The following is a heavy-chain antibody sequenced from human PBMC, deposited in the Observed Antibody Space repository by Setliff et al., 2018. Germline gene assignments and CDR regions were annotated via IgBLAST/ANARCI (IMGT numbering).Heavy chain of an antibody. CDR3: AREWGSNGWAFDI. D-gene: IGHD3-16*01. V-gene: IGHV1-24*01. CDR1: GYTLTELS. J-gene: IGHJ3*02. Sequence: ASVKVSCKVSGYTLTELSMHWVRQAPGKGLEWMGGFDPEDGETIYAQKFQGRVTTTEDTSTDTAYMELSSLRSEDTAVYYCAREWGSNGWAFDIWGQGTMVTVSS. CDR2: FDPEDGET.